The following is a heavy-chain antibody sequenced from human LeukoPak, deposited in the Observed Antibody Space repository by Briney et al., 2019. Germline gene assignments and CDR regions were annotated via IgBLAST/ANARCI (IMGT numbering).Heavy chain of an antibody. D-gene: IGHD3-22*01. Sequence: PSETLSLTCPVSGGSISSSSYYWGWIRQPPGKGLEWIGSVSYSGSTYYNPSLKSRVTISVDTSKNQFSLKLSSVTAADTAVYYCARFYSSGYYGDYWGQGTLVTASA. CDR3: ARFYSSGYYGDY. CDR2: VSYSGST. V-gene: IGHV4-39*01. CDR1: GGSISSSSYY. J-gene: IGHJ4*02.